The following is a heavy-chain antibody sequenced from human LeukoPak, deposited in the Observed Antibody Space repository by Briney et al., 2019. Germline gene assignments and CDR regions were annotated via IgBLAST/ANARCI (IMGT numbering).Heavy chain of an antibody. V-gene: IGHV3-23*01. J-gene: IGHJ3*02. CDR2: ISGSGGST. D-gene: IGHD1-26*01. CDR1: GFTFSSYA. CDR3: ARGGSYLSAFDI. Sequence: GGSLRLSCAASGFTFSSYAMSSVRQAPGKGLEWVSAISGSGGSTYYADSVKGRFTISRDNSKNTLYLQMNSLRAEDTAVYYCARGGSYLSAFDIWGQGTMVTVSS.